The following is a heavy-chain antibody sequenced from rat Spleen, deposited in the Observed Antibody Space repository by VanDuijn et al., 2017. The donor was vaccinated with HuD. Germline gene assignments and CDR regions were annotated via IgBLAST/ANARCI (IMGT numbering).Heavy chain of an antibody. CDR3: ARAGYLRDWYFDF. J-gene: IGHJ1*01. CDR2: INPDGGTT. V-gene: IGHV5-58*01. Sequence: EVQLVESGGGLVQPGRSMKLSCVASGFTFSSYWMYWIRQAPGKGLEWVSSINPDGGTTYYPDSVKGRFTISRDNAENTVYLQMNSLRSEDTATYYCARAGYLRDWYFDFWGPGTMVSVSS. CDR1: GFTFSSYW. D-gene: IGHD2-2*01.